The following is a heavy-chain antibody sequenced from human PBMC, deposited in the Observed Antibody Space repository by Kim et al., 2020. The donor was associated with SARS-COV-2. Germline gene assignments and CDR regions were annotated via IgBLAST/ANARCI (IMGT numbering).Heavy chain of an antibody. CDR3: AKVGGSSYYYDSRSPSDPLRPPWPRRRDDAFDI. Sequence: GGSLRLSCAASGFTFSSYGMHWVRQAPGKGLEWVAVISYDGSNKYYADSVKGRFTISRDNSKNTLYLQMNSLRAEDTAVYYCAKVGGSSYYYDSRSPSDPLRPPWPRRRDDAFDIWGQGTMVTVSS. J-gene: IGHJ3*02. D-gene: IGHD3-22*01. CDR1: GFTFSSYG. V-gene: IGHV3-30*18. CDR2: ISYDGSNK.